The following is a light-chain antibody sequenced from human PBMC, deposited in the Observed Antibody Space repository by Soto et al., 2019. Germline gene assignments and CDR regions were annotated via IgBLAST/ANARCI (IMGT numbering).Light chain of an antibody. CDR2: DAS. CDR1: QSVSRY. V-gene: IGKV3-11*01. CDR3: QQRSNFVT. Sequence: EIVLTQSPATLSLSPGERATLSCRASQSVSRYLAWYQQKPGQAPRLLNYDASNRATGIPARFSGSGSGTDFTLTISSLEPEDFAVYYCQQRSNFVTFGQGTRLEIK. J-gene: IGKJ5*01.